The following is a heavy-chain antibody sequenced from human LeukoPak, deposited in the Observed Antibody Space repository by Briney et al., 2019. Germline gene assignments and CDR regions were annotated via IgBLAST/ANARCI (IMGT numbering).Heavy chain of an antibody. D-gene: IGHD1-20*01. CDR3: ARVDNYNWFDP. J-gene: IGHJ5*02. CDR2: INHSGST. CDR1: GESFSGYY. Sequence: SETLSLTCAVYGESFSGYYWSWIRQPPGKGLEWIGEINHSGSTNYNPSLKSRVTISVDTSKNQFSLRLSSVTAADTAVYYCARVDNYNWFDPWGQGTLVTVSS. V-gene: IGHV4-34*01.